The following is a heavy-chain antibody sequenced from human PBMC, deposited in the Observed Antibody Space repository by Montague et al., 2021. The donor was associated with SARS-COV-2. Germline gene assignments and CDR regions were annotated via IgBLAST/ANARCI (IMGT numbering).Heavy chain of an antibody. CDR2: IFHSGST. V-gene: IGHV4-4*02. CDR1: GGSISSDNW. CDR3: ARRITMVRGVTKRNNWFDP. Sequence: SETLSPTCAVSGGSISSDNWWSWVRQSPGKGLEWIGEIFHSGSTNYNPSLKGRVTMSVDKSKNDFSLKLSPVTAADTAMYYCARRITMVRGVTKRNNWFDPWGRGILVTVSS. D-gene: IGHD3-10*01. J-gene: IGHJ5*02.